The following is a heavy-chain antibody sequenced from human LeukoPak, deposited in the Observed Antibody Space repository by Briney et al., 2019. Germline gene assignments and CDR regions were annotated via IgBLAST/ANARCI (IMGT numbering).Heavy chain of an antibody. Sequence: SETLSLTCAVYGGSFSGYYWSWIRQPPGKGLEWIGEINHSGSTNYNPSLKSRVTMSVDTSKNQFSLNLSSVTAADTAVYYCARHVVVVAATTFDYWGQGTLVTVSS. J-gene: IGHJ4*02. CDR3: ARHVVVVAATTFDY. CDR2: INHSGST. V-gene: IGHV4-34*01. CDR1: GGSFSGYY. D-gene: IGHD2-15*01.